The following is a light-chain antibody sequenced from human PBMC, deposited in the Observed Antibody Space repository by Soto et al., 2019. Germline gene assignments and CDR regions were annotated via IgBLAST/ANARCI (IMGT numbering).Light chain of an antibody. V-gene: IGKV1-33*01. CDR1: HDIKDF. CDR2: DAS. J-gene: IGKJ5*01. CDR3: QRYDSLPPT. Sequence: DIQMTQSPSSLSASVGDRVTITCQASHDIKDFLNWFQEKPGKAPKLLIYDASNLQTGVPSTFSGSGSGTHFTFTISSLQPEDIPTYYCQRYDSLPPTFGQGTRLDIK.